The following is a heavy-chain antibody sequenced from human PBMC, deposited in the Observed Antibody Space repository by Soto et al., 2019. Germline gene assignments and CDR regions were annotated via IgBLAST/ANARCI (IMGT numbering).Heavy chain of an antibody. J-gene: IGHJ6*02. CDR3: ARDSWTGPHYDILTGYQYYYYYGMDV. CDR2: ISFDGSNK. Sequence: PGGSLRLSCAASGFTFSSYAMHWVRQAPGKGLEWVAVISFDGSNKYYADSVKGRFTISRDNSKNTLYLQMNSLRAEDTAVYYCARDSWTGPHYDILTGYQYYYYYGMDVWGQGTTVTVSS. D-gene: IGHD3-9*01. CDR1: GFTFSSYA. V-gene: IGHV3-30-3*01.